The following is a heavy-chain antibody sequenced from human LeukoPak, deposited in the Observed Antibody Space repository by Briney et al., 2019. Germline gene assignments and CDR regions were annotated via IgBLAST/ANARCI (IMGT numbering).Heavy chain of an antibody. CDR1: GGSISSYY. J-gene: IGHJ6*03. CDR2: IYYSGST. V-gene: IGHV4-59*12. Sequence: SETLSLTCTVSGGSISSYYWSWIRQPPGKGLEWIGYIYYSGSTNYNPSLKSRVTISVDTSQNQFSLKVSSVTAADTAVYYCAREHMDTDMVSYYYMDVWGRGTTVTVSS. CDR3: AREHMDTDMVSYYYMDV. D-gene: IGHD5-18*01.